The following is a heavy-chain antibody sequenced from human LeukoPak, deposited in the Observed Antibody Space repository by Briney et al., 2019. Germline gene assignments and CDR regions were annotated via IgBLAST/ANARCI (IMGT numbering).Heavy chain of an antibody. CDR3: AKDLIAVVPAAHVGGSDY. V-gene: IGHV3-23*01. CDR2: ISGSGGST. Sequence: GGSLRLSCAASGFTFSSYAMSWVRQAPGKGLEWVSAISGSGGSTYYADSVKGRFTISRDDSKNTLYLQMNSLRAEDTAVYYCAKDLIAVVPAAHVGGSDYWGQGTLVTVSS. D-gene: IGHD2-2*01. J-gene: IGHJ4*02. CDR1: GFTFSSYA.